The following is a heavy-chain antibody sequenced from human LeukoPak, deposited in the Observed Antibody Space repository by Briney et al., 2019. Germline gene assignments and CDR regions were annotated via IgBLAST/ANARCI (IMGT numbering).Heavy chain of an antibody. CDR1: GGSISSYY. V-gene: IGHV4-59*06. D-gene: IGHD3-3*01. CDR2: IYHTGST. J-gene: IGHJ1*01. CDR3: ASGPNHNNFWNASYGH. Sequence: SETLSLTCTVSGGSISSYYWTWVRQPPGKGLEWIGYIYHTGSTYYNPSLGNRVIFSVDTTKNQFSLKVPSVTAADTAVYYCASGPNHNNFWNASYGHWGQGTLVTVSS.